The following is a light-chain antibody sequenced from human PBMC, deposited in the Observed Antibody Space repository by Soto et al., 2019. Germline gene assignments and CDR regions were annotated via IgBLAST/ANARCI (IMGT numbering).Light chain of an antibody. Sequence: IVLTQSPGTLSLSPGERATLSCRASQSVSGSYLAWYQQKPGQAPRLLIYGASSSATGIPDRFSGGGSGTDFTLTISRLEPEDFAMYYCQQYVGFMYTFGQGTKLEIK. V-gene: IGKV3-20*01. CDR2: GAS. CDR1: QSVSGSY. J-gene: IGKJ2*01. CDR3: QQYVGFMYT.